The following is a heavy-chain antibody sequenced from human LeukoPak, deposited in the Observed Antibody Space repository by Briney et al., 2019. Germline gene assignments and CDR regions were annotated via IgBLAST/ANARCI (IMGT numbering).Heavy chain of an antibody. CDR1: GYTLTELS. CDR2: FDPEDGET. J-gene: IGHJ3*02. Sequence: ASVKVSCKVSGYTLTELSMHWVRQAPGKGLEWMGGFDPEDGETIYAQKFQGGVTMTEDTSTDTAYMELSSLRSEDTAVYYCATVFGPVRYCSSISCYRYAFDIWGQGTMVTVSS. V-gene: IGHV1-24*01. D-gene: IGHD2-2*02. CDR3: ATVFGPVRYCSSISCYRYAFDI.